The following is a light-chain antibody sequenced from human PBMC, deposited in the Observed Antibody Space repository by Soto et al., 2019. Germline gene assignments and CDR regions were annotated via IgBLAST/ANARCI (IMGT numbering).Light chain of an antibody. CDR2: GAS. J-gene: IGKJ1*01. V-gene: IGKV3-20*01. CDR1: QSVSTNY. Sequence: EIVLTQSPGTLSLSPGERATLSCRASQSVSTNYLAWYQRKPGQAPRLLIYGASSRATDIPNRFSGSGSGTDFNLTITRLKAEDFAVYYCQQDGSSPPTFGQGTKVELK. CDR3: QQDGSSPPT.